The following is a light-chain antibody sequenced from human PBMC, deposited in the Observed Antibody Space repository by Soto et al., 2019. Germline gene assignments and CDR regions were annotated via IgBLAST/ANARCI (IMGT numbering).Light chain of an antibody. J-gene: IGKJ1*01. CDR3: QQNNAYPWT. Sequence: DIQMTQSPSTLSASKGDRVTITCRASQTVNGWLVWYQQRPGKAPKLLIYDVFNLQSGVPSRFSGSGSGTEFTLTISGLQPDDFATYYCQQNNAYPWTFGQGTKVEIK. CDR1: QTVNGW. CDR2: DVF. V-gene: IGKV1-5*03.